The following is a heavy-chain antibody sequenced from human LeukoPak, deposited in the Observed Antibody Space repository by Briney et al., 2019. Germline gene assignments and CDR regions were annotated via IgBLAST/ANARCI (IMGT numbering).Heavy chain of an antibody. V-gene: IGHV3-21*01. CDR2: ISSSSSYI. CDR1: GFTFSSYS. J-gene: IGHJ6*03. Sequence: GGSLRLSCAASGFTFSSYSMNWVRQAPGKGLEWVSSISSSSSYIYYADSVKGRFTISRDNAKNSLYLQMNSLRAEDTAVYYCARHGYSGSYYGFSYYYYMDVWGKGTTVTVSS. CDR3: ARHGYSGSYYGFSYYYYMDV. D-gene: IGHD1-26*01.